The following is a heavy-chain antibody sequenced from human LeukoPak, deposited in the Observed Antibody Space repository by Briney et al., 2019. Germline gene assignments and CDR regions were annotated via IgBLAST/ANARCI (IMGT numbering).Heavy chain of an antibody. V-gene: IGHV3-23*01. CDR1: GFTFSSYA. CDR2: ISGSGGST. J-gene: IGHJ4*02. Sequence: QPGGSLRLSCVASGFTFSSYAMSWVRQAPGKGLEGVSAISGSGGSTYYADSGKGRFTISRDNSKNTLYLQMNSLRAEDTAVYYCAGSSEWLLSIDYWGQGTLVTVSS. D-gene: IGHD3-3*01. CDR3: AGSSEWLLSIDY.